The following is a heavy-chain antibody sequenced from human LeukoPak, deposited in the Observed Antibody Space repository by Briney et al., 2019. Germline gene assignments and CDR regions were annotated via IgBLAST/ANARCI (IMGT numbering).Heavy chain of an antibody. Sequence: GGSLRLSCAASGFTFSSYSMNWVRQAPGKGLEWVSSISSSSSYIYYADSVKGRFTISRDNAKNSLYLQMNSLRAEDTAVYYCARGGVFSSGWYVDYWGQGTLVSVSS. D-gene: IGHD6-19*01. CDR3: ARGGVFSSGWYVDY. J-gene: IGHJ4*02. V-gene: IGHV3-21*01. CDR2: ISSSSSYI. CDR1: GFTFSSYS.